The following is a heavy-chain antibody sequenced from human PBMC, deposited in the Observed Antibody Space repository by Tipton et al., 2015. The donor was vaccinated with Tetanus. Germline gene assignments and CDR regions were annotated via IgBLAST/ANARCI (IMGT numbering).Heavy chain of an antibody. CDR2: IHHTGST. J-gene: IGHJ6*02. CDR3: ARGQAAGFTVGYYYYYYGMDV. CDR1: GDSISSGGPY. D-gene: IGHD6-13*01. Sequence: TLSLTCTVSGDSISSGGPYWSWVRQFPGKGLEWMGYIHHTGSTYYNPSLKTRITLSVDTSKNQFSLSLSSVTAADTAVYYCARGQAAGFTVGYYYYYYGMDVWGQGTTVTVSS. V-gene: IGHV4-31*03.